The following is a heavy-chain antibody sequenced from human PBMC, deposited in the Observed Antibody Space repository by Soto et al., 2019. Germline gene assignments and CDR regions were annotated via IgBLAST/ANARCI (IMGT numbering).Heavy chain of an antibody. CDR1: GFTFSSYW. V-gene: IGHV3-7*03. J-gene: IGHJ6*02. CDR3: AREEGIVIVPAAIRGDYYYGMDV. CDR2: IKQDGSEK. D-gene: IGHD2-2*02. Sequence: GGSLRLSCAASGFTFSSYWMSWVRQAPGKGLEWVANIKQDGSEKYHVDSVKGRFTISRDNAKNSLYLQMNSLRAEDTAVYYCAREEGIVIVPAAIRGDYYYGMDVWGQGTTVTVSS.